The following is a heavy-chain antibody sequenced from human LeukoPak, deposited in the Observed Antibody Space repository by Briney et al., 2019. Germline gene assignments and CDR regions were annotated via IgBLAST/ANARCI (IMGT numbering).Heavy chain of an antibody. J-gene: IGHJ3*02. Sequence: SETLSLTCTVSGGSISSYYWSWIRQPPGKGLEWIGYIYYSGSTNYSPSLKSRVTISVDTSKNQFSPKLSSVTAADTAVYYCAREVWGVYDSSGYSAFDTWGQGTMVTVSS. V-gene: IGHV4-59*01. CDR3: AREVWGVYDSSGYSAFDT. D-gene: IGHD3-22*01. CDR1: GGSISSYY. CDR2: IYYSGST.